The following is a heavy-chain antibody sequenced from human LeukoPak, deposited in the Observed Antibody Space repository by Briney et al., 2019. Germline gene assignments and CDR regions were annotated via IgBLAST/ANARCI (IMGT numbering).Heavy chain of an antibody. D-gene: IGHD3-10*01. CDR3: ARGTLCFGELFQSHEFDY. CDR1: GGSISSSSYY. CDR2: IYYSGST. J-gene: IGHJ4*02. Sequence: SETLSLTCTVSGGSISSSSYYWGWLRQPPGQGLEWIGSIYYSGSTYYNPSHKSRVTISVDTSKNQFSLKLSSVTAADTAVYYCARGTLCFGELFQSHEFDYWGQGTLVTVSS. V-gene: IGHV4-39*01.